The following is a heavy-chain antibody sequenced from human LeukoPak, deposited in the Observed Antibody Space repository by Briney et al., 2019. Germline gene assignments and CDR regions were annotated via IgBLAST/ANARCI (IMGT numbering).Heavy chain of an antibody. CDR2: IYYSGST. D-gene: IGHD6-13*01. V-gene: IGHV4-59*08. Sequence: KASETLSLTCTVSGGSISSYYWSWIRQPPGKGLEWIGYIYYSGSTNYNPSLKSRVTISVDTSKNQFSLKLSSVTAADTAVYYCARHSEGYSSSWPWALGLYYFDYWGQGTLVTVSS. CDR3: ARHSEGYSSSWPWALGLYYFDY. CDR1: GGSISSYY. J-gene: IGHJ4*02.